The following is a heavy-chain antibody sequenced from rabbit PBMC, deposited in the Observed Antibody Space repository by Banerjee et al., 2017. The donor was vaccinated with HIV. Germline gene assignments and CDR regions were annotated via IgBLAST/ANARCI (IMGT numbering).Heavy chain of an antibody. CDR3: ARTYAGGYYGSLDL. CDR1: GFSFSSSYY. Sequence: QSLEESGGDLVKPGASLTLTCTASGFSFSSSYYMCWVRQAPGKGLEWIACIYAGSSGSTYYASWAKGRFTVSKTSSTTVTLQMTSLTAADTATYFCARTYAGGYYGSLDLWGQGTLV. CDR2: IYAGSSGST. V-gene: IGHV1S40*01. J-gene: IGHJ3*01. D-gene: IGHD1-1*01.